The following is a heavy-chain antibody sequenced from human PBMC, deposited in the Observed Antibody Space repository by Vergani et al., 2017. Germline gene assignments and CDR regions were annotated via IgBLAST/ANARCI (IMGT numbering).Heavy chain of an antibody. J-gene: IGHJ4*02. Sequence: QVQLVESGGGVVQPGRSLRLSCAGAGFTFSSYGMHWVRQAPGKGLEWVAVIWYDGSNKYYADSVKGRFTISRDNSKNTLYLQMNSLRAEDTAVYYCARDGEYLERGYWDILTGYNDYWGQGTLVTVSS. CDR1: GFTFSSYG. CDR2: IWYDGSNK. D-gene: IGHD3-9*01. CDR3: ARDGEYLERGYWDILTGYNDY. V-gene: IGHV3-33*08.